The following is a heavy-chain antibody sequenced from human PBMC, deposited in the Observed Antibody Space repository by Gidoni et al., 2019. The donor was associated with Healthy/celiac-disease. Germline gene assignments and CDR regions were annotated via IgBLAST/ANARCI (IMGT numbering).Heavy chain of an antibody. Sequence: QVQLVESGGGVVQPGRSLRLSCAASGFTFSSYAMHWVRQAPGKGLEWVAVISYDGSNKYYADSVKGRFTISRDNSKNTLYLQMNSLRAEDTAVYYCARDQVGYSSGWEAAYWGQGTLVTVSS. D-gene: IGHD6-19*01. J-gene: IGHJ4*02. CDR2: ISYDGSNK. CDR1: GFTFSSYA. V-gene: IGHV3-30-3*01. CDR3: ARDQVGYSSGWEAAY.